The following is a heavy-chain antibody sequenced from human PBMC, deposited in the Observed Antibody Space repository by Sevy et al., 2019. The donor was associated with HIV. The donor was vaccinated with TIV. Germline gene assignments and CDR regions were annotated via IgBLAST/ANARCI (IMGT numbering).Heavy chain of an antibody. CDR3: ARDVRGEGIRPGDLDY. CDR2: IWSDGSNK. Sequence: GGSLRLSCAASGFTFSDFGMQWVRQAPGKGLQWVAVIWSDGSNKYYADSVKGRFTTSRDNSSNTLYLQMNSLRAEDTAVYYGARDVRGEGIRPGDLDYWGQGTLVTVSS. V-gene: IGHV3-33*01. D-gene: IGHD3-10*02. CDR1: GFTFSDFG. J-gene: IGHJ4*02.